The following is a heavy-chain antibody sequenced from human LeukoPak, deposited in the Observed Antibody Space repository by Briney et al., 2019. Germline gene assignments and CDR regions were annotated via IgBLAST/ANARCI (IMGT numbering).Heavy chain of an antibody. CDR1: RFTFSNYW. CDR3: ARGLTPSAAAGNAEYFQH. CDR2: IKQDGSEK. V-gene: IGHV3-7*04. D-gene: IGHD6-13*01. Sequence: GGSLRLSCAASRFTFSNYWMSWVRQAPGKGLEWVANIKQDGSEKYYVDSVKGRFTISRDNAKNSLYLQMNSLRAEDTAVYYCARGLTPSAAAGNAEYFQHWGQGTLVTVSS. J-gene: IGHJ1*01.